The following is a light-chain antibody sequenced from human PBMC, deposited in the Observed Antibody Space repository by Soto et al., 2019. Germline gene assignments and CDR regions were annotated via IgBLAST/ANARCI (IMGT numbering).Light chain of an antibody. J-gene: IGKJ5*01. CDR2: YAS. V-gene: IGKV3-11*01. Sequence: EIVLTQSPATLSLSPGERATLSCRASQSVSSYLAWYQQKPGQAPRLLIYYASNRATGIPARFSGSGSGTDFTLTISSLEPEDFAVNYCQKRSNWPPITFGQGTRLEIK. CDR3: QKRSNWPPIT. CDR1: QSVSSY.